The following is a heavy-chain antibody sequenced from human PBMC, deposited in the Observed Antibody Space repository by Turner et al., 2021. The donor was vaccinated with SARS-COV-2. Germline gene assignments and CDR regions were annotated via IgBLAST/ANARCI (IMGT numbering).Heavy chain of an antibody. J-gene: IGHJ4*02. CDR2: RKQDGSEK. CDR1: GFTFSIYW. CDR3: ERESIAYYGTGFDY. V-gene: IGHV3-7*01. Sequence: EAQPLVSGGGLVQPGGSLRLSCASSGFTFSIYWLSLVRQAPGKGMEWVAKRKQDGSEKYSVDTVKGRCTISRDNDKNTMYVEMNRRRAEDTAVYSCERESIAYYGTGFDYWGQGTLVTVSS. D-gene: IGHD3-10*01.